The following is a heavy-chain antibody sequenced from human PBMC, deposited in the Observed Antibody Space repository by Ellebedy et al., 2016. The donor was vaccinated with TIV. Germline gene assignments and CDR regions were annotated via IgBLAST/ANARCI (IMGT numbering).Heavy chain of an antibody. Sequence: GESLKISCAASGFTFTNAWVSWVRQAPGKGLEWVGRIKSKTDSGTRDFAAPVKGRFLISRDDSKNTLYLQMSSLKTDDTAVYYCSAGTGKSDFDHWGQGTLVTVSS. CDR2: IKSKTDSGTR. J-gene: IGHJ4*02. V-gene: IGHV3-15*01. CDR1: GFTFTNAW. CDR3: SAGTGKSDFDH. D-gene: IGHD7-27*01.